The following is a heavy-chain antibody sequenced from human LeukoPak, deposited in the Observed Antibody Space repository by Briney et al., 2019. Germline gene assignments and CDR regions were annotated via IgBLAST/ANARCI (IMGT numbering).Heavy chain of an antibody. J-gene: IGHJ4*02. CDR3: AKEHGYDSSASFDY. CDR1: GFTFSNYA. CDR2: ISGSGFT. D-gene: IGHD3-22*01. Sequence: GGSLRLSCAASGFTFSNYAMSWVRQAPGKGLEWVSSISGSGFTYYADSVKGRFTISRDNSKNTLYLQMNSLRAADTAVYYCAKEHGYDSSASFDYWGQGTLVTASS. V-gene: IGHV3-23*01.